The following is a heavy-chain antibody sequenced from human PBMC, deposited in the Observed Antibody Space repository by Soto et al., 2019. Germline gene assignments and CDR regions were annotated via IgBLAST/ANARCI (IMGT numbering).Heavy chain of an antibody. CDR3: ARGFDILTGLYFQH. CDR2: ISSSSRYI. Sequence: EVQRVESGGGLVKPGGSLRLSCAASGFTFSSYSMNWVRQAPGKGLEWVSSISSSSRYIYYPDSVKGRFTISRDNAKNSLYLKMSSLRAEDTAVYYCARGFDILTGLYFQHWGQGTLVTVSS. J-gene: IGHJ1*01. V-gene: IGHV3-21*01. CDR1: GFTFSSYS. D-gene: IGHD3-9*01.